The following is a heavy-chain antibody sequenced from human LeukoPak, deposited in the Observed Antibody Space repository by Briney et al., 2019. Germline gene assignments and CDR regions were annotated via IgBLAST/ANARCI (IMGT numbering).Heavy chain of an antibody. CDR1: GASMDNYY. V-gene: IGHV4-4*07. CDR3: ARDRHCLSTSCHTPVTSIYFYYHMDV. Sequence: YPSETLSLTCTVSGASMDNYYWSWVRQSAEKGLEWIGRVYSSGTTNYNPSLESRVSMSVDTSKSQFSLRLTSLTAADTAVYFCARDRHCLSTSCHTPVTSIYFYYHMDVWGKGTTVIVSS. D-gene: IGHD2-2*02. J-gene: IGHJ6*03. CDR2: VYSSGTT.